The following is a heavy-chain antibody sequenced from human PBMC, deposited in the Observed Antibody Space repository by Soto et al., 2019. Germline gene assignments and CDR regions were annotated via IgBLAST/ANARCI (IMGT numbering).Heavy chain of an antibody. D-gene: IGHD3-3*01. CDR2: IIPIFGTA. J-gene: IGHJ6*02. Sequence: KVSCKASGGTFSSYAISWVRQAPGQGLEWMGGIIPIFGTANYAQKFQGRVTITADESTSTAYMELSSLRSEDTAVYYCASRTYYDFWSCYSPHYYYGMDVWGQGTTVTVS. CDR3: ASRTYYDFWSCYSPHYYYGMDV. CDR1: GGTFSSYA. V-gene: IGHV1-69*01.